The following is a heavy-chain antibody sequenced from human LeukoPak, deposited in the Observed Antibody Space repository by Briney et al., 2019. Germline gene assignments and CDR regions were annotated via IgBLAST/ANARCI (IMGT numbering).Heavy chain of an antibody. V-gene: IGHV4-38-2*02. D-gene: IGHD4-17*01. CDR2: IYHSGST. J-gene: IGHJ3*02. CDR1: GYSISSGYY. Sequence: SETLSLTCTVSGYSISSGYYWGWIRQPPGKGLEWIGSIYHSGSTYYNPSLKSRVTISVDTSKNQFSLKLSSVTAADTAVYYCARKPPAVTTSPDAFDIWGQGTMVTVSS. CDR3: ARKPPAVTTSPDAFDI.